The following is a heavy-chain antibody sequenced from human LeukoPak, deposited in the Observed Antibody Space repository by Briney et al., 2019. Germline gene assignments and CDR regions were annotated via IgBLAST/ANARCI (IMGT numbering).Heavy chain of an antibody. CDR3: AREERWWAFDI. CDR2: INPNSGGT. D-gene: IGHD5-18*01. Sequence: ASVKVLYKASGHSFTGYYIHWVRQAPAQGFEWMGWINPNSGGTNYAEEFEGRVTMTRDVHISTAHMELSRLISDDSAVYYCAREERWWAFDIWGQETMVSVSS. J-gene: IGHJ3*02. CDR1: GHSFTGYY. V-gene: IGHV1-2*02.